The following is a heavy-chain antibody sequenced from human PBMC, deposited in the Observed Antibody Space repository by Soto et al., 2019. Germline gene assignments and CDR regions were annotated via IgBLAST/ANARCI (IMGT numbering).Heavy chain of an antibody. CDR3: AKNGQPPYYYYGMDV. CDR1: GYTFTRYG. CDR2: ISGYNGDT. Sequence: ASVKVSCKAFGYTFTRYGISWVRQAPGQGLEWMGWISGYNGDTKYAQKFQGRVTMTVDTSTTTAYMELRSLTSDDRAVYYCAKNGQPPYYYYGMDVWGQGTTVTVSS. D-gene: IGHD2-8*01. V-gene: IGHV1-18*01. J-gene: IGHJ6*02.